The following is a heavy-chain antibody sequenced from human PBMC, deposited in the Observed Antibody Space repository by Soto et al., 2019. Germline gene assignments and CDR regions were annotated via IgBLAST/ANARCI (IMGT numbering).Heavy chain of an antibody. V-gene: IGHV5-10-1*01. J-gene: IGHJ4*02. CDR3: ARHYHPYYFDY. Sequence: GESLKISCKGSGYRFTNYWISWVRQMPGKGLEWMGRIDPSDSYTNYSPSFQGHVTISADKSISTAYLQWSSLKASDTAMYYCARHYHPYYFDYWGQGTLVTVSS. CDR2: IDPSDSYT. CDR1: GYRFTNYW. D-gene: IGHD3-10*01.